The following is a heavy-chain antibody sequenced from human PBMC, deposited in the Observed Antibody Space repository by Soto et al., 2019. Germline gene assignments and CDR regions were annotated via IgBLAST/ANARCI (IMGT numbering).Heavy chain of an antibody. CDR1: GFTFSSYA. Sequence: RGRSLRVYCAASGFTFSSYAMHWVRQAPGKGLEWVAVISYDGSNKYYADSVKGRFTISRDNSKNTLYLQMNSLRAEDTAVYYCARRSYSNLDYGGQGTLVTAPQ. J-gene: IGHJ4*02. V-gene: IGHV3-30-3*01. D-gene: IGHD1-26*01. CDR2: ISYDGSNK. CDR3: ARRSYSNLDY.